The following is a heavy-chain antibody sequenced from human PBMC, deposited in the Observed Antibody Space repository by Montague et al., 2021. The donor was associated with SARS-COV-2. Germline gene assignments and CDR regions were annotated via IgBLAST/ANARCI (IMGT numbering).Heavy chain of an antibody. CDR2: NSHDGSNK. D-gene: IGHD3-10*01. CDR1: GFTFSAYT. Sequence: SLRLSCAASGFTFSAYTIHWVRQAPGKGLEWVALNSHDGSNKYYADSVKGRFTISRDNSKNTLYVQMNSLRAEDTAVYYCARERAVTMVRGVMRPTKWFDPWGQGTLVTVSS. V-gene: IGHV3-30*04. CDR3: ARERAVTMVRGVMRPTKWFDP. J-gene: IGHJ5*02.